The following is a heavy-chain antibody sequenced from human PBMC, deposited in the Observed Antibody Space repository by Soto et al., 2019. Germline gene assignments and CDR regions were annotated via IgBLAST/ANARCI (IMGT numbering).Heavy chain of an antibody. CDR3: AREGRSIAVAGSIYYYGMDV. CDR2: ISSSSSYI. Sequence: EVQLVESGGGLVKPGGSLRLSCAASGFTFSSYSMNWVRQAPGKGLEWVSSISSSSSYIYYADSVKGRFTISRDNAKNSLYLQMNSLRAEDTAVYYCAREGRSIAVAGSIYYYGMDVWGQGTTVTVSS. CDR1: GFTFSSYS. D-gene: IGHD6-13*01. J-gene: IGHJ6*02. V-gene: IGHV3-21*01.